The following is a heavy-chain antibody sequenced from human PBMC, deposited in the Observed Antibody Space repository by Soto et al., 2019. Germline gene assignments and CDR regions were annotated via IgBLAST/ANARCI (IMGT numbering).Heavy chain of an antibody. Sequence: GGSLRLSCAASGFTFSTYAMTWVRQAPGMGLEWVSVISGGGGTTHYADSVKGRFTISRDNSRNTLFLQMNTLRADDTAVYYCAKDSNTYYYDSSGYLEHWGQGTLVTVSS. V-gene: IGHV3-23*01. CDR2: ISGGGGTT. D-gene: IGHD3-22*01. CDR3: AKDSNTYYYDSSGYLEH. CDR1: GFTFSTYA. J-gene: IGHJ5*02.